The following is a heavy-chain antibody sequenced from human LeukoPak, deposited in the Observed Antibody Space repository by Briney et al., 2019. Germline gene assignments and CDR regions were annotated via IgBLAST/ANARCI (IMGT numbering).Heavy chain of an antibody. CDR2: IYSSGTT. Sequence: GGSLRLSCAASGLTFSSYNMNWVRQAPGKGLEWVSVIYSSGTTYYADSVKGRFTISRDNSKNTLSLQVNSLRAEDTAIYYCASSRIAGALDYWGQGTLVTVSS. V-gene: IGHV3-66*01. CDR1: GLTFSSYN. D-gene: IGHD6-13*01. J-gene: IGHJ4*02. CDR3: ASSRIAGALDY.